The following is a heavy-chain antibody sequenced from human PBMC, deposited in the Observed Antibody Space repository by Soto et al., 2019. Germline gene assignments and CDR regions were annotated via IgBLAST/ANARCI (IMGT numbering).Heavy chain of an antibody. CDR3: SRVNEYGVDFDL. V-gene: IGHV4-39*01. J-gene: IGHJ4*01. CDR2: IYYSGST. Sequence: SETLSLTCTVSGGSITSSSYYWGWIRQPPGKGLEWIGSIYYSGSTYYNPSLKSRVTISVDTSKNQFSLNLSSVTAADTAVYYCSRVNEYGVDFDLSGHGTLVTVSS. CDR1: GGSITSSSYY. D-gene: IGHD4-17*01.